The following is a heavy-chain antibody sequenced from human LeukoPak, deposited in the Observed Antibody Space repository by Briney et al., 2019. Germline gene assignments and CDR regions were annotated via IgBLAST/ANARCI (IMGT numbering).Heavy chain of an antibody. D-gene: IGHD3-22*01. CDR1: GFTVSSNY. CDR2: IYSGGST. Sequence: GGSLRLSCAASGFTVSSNYMSWVRQAPGKGLEWVSVIYSGGSTYYADSVKGRFTISRDNSKSTLYLQMNSLRAEDTAVYYCARVADSSGYLDYWGQGTLVTVSS. CDR3: ARVADSSGYLDY. V-gene: IGHV3-53*01. J-gene: IGHJ4*02.